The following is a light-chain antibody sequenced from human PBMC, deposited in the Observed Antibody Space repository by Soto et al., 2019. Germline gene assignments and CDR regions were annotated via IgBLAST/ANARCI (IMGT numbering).Light chain of an antibody. J-gene: IGKJ1*01. CDR3: QQYNSYPWT. CDR1: ESISSW. V-gene: IGKV1-5*03. Sequence: DIQMTQSPSTLSASVGDRVTITCRASESISSWLAWYQQKPGKAPKLLIYKASNFESGVPSRFSGSGSGTEFTLTISSLQPDDFATYYCQQYNSYPWTFGQGTKVEIK. CDR2: KAS.